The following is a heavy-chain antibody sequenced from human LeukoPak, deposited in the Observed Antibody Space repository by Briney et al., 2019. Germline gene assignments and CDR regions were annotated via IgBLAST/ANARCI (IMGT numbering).Heavy chain of an antibody. CDR3: AKDISQWLETPFDY. V-gene: IGHV3-21*04. D-gene: IGHD6-19*01. Sequence: GGSLRLSCAASGFTFSSYSMNWVRQAPGQGLEWVSSISSSSSYIYYADSVKGRFTISRDNAKNSLYLQMNSLRAEDTALYYCAKDISQWLETPFDYWGQGTLVTVSS. J-gene: IGHJ4*02. CDR2: ISSSSSYI. CDR1: GFTFSSYS.